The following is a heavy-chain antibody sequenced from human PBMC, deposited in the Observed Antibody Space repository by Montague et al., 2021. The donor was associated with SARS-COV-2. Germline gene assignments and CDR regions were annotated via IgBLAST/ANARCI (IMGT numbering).Heavy chain of an antibody. V-gene: IGHV4-4*02. CDR3: ARDSSGWSRFDY. D-gene: IGHD6-19*01. J-gene: IGHJ4*02. Sequence: LEWIWEIYHSGSTNYNPSLKSRVTISVDKSKNQFSLKLSSVTAADTAVYYCARDSSGWSRFDYWGQGTLVTVSS. CDR2: IYHSGST.